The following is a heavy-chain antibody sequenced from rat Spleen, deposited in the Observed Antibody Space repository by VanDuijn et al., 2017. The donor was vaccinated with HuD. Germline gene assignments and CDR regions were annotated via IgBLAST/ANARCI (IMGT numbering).Heavy chain of an antibody. CDR2: ISYDVSTT. J-gene: IGHJ2*01. CDR3: TKMPPMGDYFDC. Sequence: EVQLVESGGGLVQPGRSLKLSCAASGFIFSRSAMAWVRQAPTKGLEWVATISYDVSTTYYRDSVKGRFTVSRDNAKSTLYLQMDSLRSEDTATYYCTKMPPMGDYFDCWGQGVKVTVSS. V-gene: IGHV5-29*01. CDR1: GFIFSRSA. D-gene: IGHD1-7*01.